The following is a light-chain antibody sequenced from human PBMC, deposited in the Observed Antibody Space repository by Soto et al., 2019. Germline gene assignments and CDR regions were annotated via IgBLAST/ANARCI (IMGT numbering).Light chain of an antibody. J-gene: IGKJ1*01. Sequence: EIVLTQSPGTLSLSPGERATLSCRASQSVSSSYLAWYQQKPGQAPRLLIYGASSRATGIPDRFSGSGSGTDFTLTISSLQSEDFAVYYCQQYNNWPPMFGQGTKVDIK. CDR1: QSVSSSY. V-gene: IGKV3-20*01. CDR2: GAS. CDR3: QQYNNWPPM.